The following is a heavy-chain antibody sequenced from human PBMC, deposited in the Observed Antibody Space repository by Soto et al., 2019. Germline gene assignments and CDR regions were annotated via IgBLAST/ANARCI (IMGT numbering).Heavy chain of an antibody. D-gene: IGHD3-22*01. CDR1: GGSISNSNYY. V-gene: IGHV4-39*01. CDR3: ARSNSGYYKWFDP. Sequence: PSETLSLTCTVSGGSISNSNYYWGWIRQPPGRGLEWIANIYYSGITYCNPSLKSRVAISVDTSKNQFSLKLSSVTAADTAIYYCARSNSGYYKWFDPWGQGTLVTVSS. CDR2: IYYSGIT. J-gene: IGHJ5*02.